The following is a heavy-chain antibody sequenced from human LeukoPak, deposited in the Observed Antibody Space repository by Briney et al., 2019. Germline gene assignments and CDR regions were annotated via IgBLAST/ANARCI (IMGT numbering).Heavy chain of an antibody. CDR1: GYSFTSYW. J-gene: IGHJ5*02. V-gene: IGHV5-51*01. Sequence: GESLKISCKGSGYSFTSYWTGWVRQMPGKGLEWMGIIYPGDSDTRYSPSFQGQVTISADKSISTAYLQWSSLKASDTAMYYCARLGYSGSRSSGWFDPWGQGTLVTVSS. CDR2: IYPGDSDT. CDR3: ARLGYSGSRSSGWFDP. D-gene: IGHD1-26*01.